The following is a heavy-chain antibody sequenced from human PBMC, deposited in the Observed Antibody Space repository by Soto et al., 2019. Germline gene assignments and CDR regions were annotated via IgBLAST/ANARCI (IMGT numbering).Heavy chain of an antibody. Sequence: SETLSLTCTVSGGSISSYYWSWIRQPPGKGLEWIGYIYYNGNTNYAQKLQGRVTMTTDTSTSTAYMELRSLRSDDTAVYYCARYSNSPGDYWGQGTLVTVSS. CDR2: IYYNGNT. V-gene: IGHV4-59*01. CDR1: GGSISSYY. D-gene: IGHD4-4*01. CDR3: ARYSNSPGDY. J-gene: IGHJ4*02.